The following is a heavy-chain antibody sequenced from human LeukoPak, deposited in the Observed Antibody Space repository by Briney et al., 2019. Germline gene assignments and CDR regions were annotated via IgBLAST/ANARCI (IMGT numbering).Heavy chain of an antibody. V-gene: IGHV3-7*03. CDR3: AMSGYDYGY. Sequence: GGSLRLSCAASGFTFGGYWMNWVRQAPGKGLEWVANIKKEGSEKYYVDSVKGRFTISRDNAKNSLYLQMNSLRAEDTAVYYCAMSGYDYGYWGQGTLVTVSS. CDR1: GFTFGGYW. D-gene: IGHD5-12*01. CDR2: IKKEGSEK. J-gene: IGHJ4*02.